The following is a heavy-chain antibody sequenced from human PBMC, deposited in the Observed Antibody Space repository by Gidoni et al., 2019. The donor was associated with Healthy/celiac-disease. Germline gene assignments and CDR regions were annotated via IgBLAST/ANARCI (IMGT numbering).Heavy chain of an antibody. CDR1: GGSISSSSYS. J-gene: IGHJ4*02. CDR2: IYYSGST. CDR3: ARPHGVEMASFDY. V-gene: IGHV4-39*01. D-gene: IGHD2-15*01. Sequence: QLQLQESGPGLVKPSETLSLTCTVSGGSISSSSYSWGWIRQPPGKGLEWIGSIYYSGSTYYNPSLKSRVTISVDTSKNQFSLKLSSVTAADTAVYYCARPHGVEMASFDYWGQGTLVTVSS.